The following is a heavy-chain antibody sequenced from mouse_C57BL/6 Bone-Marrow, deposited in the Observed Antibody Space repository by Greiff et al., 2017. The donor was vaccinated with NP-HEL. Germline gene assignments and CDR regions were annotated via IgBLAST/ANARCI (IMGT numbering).Heavy chain of an antibody. CDR2: ITPYNGDT. CDR1: GYSFTGYF. CDR3: ARGDYYGSRGFAY. V-gene: IGHV1-20*01. J-gene: IGHJ3*01. D-gene: IGHD1-1*01. Sequence: VQLQQSGPELVKPGDSVKISCKASGYSFTGYFMNWVMQSHGKSLEWIGRITPYNGDTFYNQKFKGKATLTVDKSSSTAHMELRSLTSEDSAVYYCARGDYYGSRGFAYWGQGTLVTVSS.